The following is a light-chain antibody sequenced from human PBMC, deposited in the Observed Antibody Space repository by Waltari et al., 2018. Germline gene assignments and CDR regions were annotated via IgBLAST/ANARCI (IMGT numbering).Light chain of an antibody. CDR1: SSDVCGYKH. J-gene: IGLJ3*02. Sequence: QSALPQPASVSGSPGQSITIPATGTSSDVCGYKHLYRYQHHPGKAPKLMIYDVSNRPSGVSNRFSGSKSGNTASLTISGLQAEDEADYHCSSYTSSSTLVFGGGTKLTVL. CDR3: SSYTSSSTLV. V-gene: IGLV2-14*03. CDR2: DVS.